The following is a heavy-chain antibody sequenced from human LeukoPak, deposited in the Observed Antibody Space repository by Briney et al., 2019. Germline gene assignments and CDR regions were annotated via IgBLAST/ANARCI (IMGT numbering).Heavy chain of an antibody. D-gene: IGHD2-2*01. CDR1: GFTFDDYA. V-gene: IGHV3-9*01. Sequence: GGSLRLSCAASGFTFDDYAMHWVRQAPGKGLEWVSGISWNSGSIGYADSVKGRFTISRDNAKNSLYLQMNSLRAEDTAVYYCAKSIDIVVVPAADDHWGQGTMVTVSS. CDR3: AKSIDIVVVPAADDH. CDR2: ISWNSGSI. J-gene: IGHJ3*01.